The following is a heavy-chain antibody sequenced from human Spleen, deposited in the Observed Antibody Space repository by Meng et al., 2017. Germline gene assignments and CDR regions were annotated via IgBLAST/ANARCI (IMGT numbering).Heavy chain of an antibody. V-gene: IGHV1-69*06. D-gene: IGHD3-22*01. CDR1: GYTFNSYL. CDR3: ARGDYYDSSGPIDY. J-gene: IGHJ4*02. CDR2: IIPIFGTA. Sequence: SVKVSCKASGYTFNSYLITWVRQAPGQGLEWMGGIIPIFGTANYAQKFQGRVTITADKSTSTAYMELSSLRSEDTAVYYCARGDYYDSSGPIDYWGQGTLVTVSS.